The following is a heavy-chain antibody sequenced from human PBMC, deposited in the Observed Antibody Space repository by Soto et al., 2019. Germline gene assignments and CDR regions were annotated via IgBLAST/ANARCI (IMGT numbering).Heavy chain of an antibody. J-gene: IGHJ6*02. CDR1: GFTFSSYA. Sequence: GGSLRLSCAASGFTFSSYAMHWVRQAPGKGLEWVAVISYDGSNKYYADSVKGRFTISRDNSKNTLYLQMNSLRAEDTAVYYCGRDLVPGEGSGELLTKTKYYYYGMDVWGQGTTVTVSS. V-gene: IGHV3-30-3*01. D-gene: IGHD3-10*01. CDR3: GRDLVPGEGSGELLTKTKYYYYGMDV. CDR2: ISYDGSNK.